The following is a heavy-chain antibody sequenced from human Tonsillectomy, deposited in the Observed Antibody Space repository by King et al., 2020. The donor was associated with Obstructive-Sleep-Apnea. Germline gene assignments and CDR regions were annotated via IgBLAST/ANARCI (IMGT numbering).Heavy chain of an antibody. CDR2: IYYSGST. CDR1: GGSISSSSYY. CDR3: ARHGPWSYKEGHNWFDP. J-gene: IGHJ5*02. Sequence: VQLQESGPGLVKPSETLSLTCTVSGGSISSSSYYWGWIRQPPGKGLEWIGSIYYSGSTYYNPSLKSRVTISVDTSKNQFSLKLSSVTAADTAVYYCARHGPWSYKEGHNWFDPWGQGTLVTVSS. D-gene: IGHD1-26*01. V-gene: IGHV4-39*01.